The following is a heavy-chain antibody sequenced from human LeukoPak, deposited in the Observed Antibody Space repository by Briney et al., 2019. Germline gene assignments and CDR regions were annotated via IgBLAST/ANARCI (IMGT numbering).Heavy chain of an antibody. CDR1: GGSTSNYY. D-gene: IGHD6-19*01. J-gene: IGHJ4*02. Sequence: SETLSLTCTVSGGSTSNYYWNWIRQPPGRGLELIGYIYYSGTTNYNPSLKSRVSMSVDTSKNQFSLKLSSVTAADTAVYYCARGGWRIDYWGQGTLVTVSS. CDR2: IYYSGTT. CDR3: ARGGWRIDY. V-gene: IGHV4-59*01.